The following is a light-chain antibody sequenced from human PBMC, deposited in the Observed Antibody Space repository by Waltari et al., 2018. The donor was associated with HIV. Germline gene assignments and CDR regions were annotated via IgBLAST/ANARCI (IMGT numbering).Light chain of an antibody. CDR2: DVN. CDR1: RRDVGGDNF. J-gene: IGLJ2*01. CDR3: CSYAGISTFVV. V-gene: IGLV2-11*01. Sequence: QSALTQPRSVSGSPGQSVTISCTGTRRDVGGDNFVSWYKQHPGKAPKLMIYDVNKRPSGVPDRFSGSKSGNTASLTISGLQSEDEADYYCCSYAGISTFVVFGGGTKLTVL.